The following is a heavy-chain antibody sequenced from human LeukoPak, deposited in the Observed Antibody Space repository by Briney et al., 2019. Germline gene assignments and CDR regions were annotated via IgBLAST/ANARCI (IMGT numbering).Heavy chain of an antibody. Sequence: PSETLSLTCAVSGGSLSSHYWTWIRQPPGKGLEWIGYIYYTGATNYNPSLKSRVTISVDTSKNQFSLKLSSVTAADTAAYYCARGVFIAASQYGYWGQGTLVTVSS. CDR3: ARGVFIAASQYGY. V-gene: IGHV4-59*11. CDR1: GGSLSSHY. D-gene: IGHD6-13*01. CDR2: IYYTGAT. J-gene: IGHJ4*02.